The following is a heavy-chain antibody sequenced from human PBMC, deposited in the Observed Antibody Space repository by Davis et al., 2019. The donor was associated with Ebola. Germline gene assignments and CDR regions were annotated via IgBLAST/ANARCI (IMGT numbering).Heavy chain of an antibody. D-gene: IGHD2-21*01. V-gene: IGHV3-23*01. CDR3: AKDSKPNYGGYFFYGMDV. J-gene: IGHJ6*02. CDR1: VITFSSYA. Sequence: GGSLRLSCTDSVITFSSYAMTWVRQAPGKGLEWVSAISGSGGSTYYADSVKGRFTISRDNAKNSLYLQMNSLRAEDTAIYYCAKDSKPNYGGYFFYGMDVWGQGTTVTVSS. CDR2: ISGSGGST.